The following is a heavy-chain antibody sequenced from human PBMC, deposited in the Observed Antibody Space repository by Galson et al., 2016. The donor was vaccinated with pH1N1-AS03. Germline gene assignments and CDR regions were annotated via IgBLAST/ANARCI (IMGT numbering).Heavy chain of an antibody. CDR2: IIGAGGVP. D-gene: IGHD2/OR15-2a*01. CDR1: GFTFSSYA. V-gene: IGHV3-23*01. CDR3: AKDLHFYDSYYLDY. J-gene: IGHJ4*02. Sequence: SLRLSCAASGFTFSSYAMSWVRQAPGKGLEWVASIIGAGGVPYYAGSVKGRFAVSRDTSENTVYLQLDRLRAEDTAVYYCAKDLHFYDSYYLDYWGRGTLVIVSS.